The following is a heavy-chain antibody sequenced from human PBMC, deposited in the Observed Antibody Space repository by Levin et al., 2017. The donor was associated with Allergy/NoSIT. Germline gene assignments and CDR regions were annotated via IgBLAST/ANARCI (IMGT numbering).Heavy chain of an antibody. D-gene: IGHD3-10*01. CDR1: GFTFDDYA. CDR2: ISWNSGSI. V-gene: IGHV3-9*01. Sequence: SLKISCAASGFTFDDYAMHWVRQAPGKGLEWVSGISWNSGSIGYADSVKGRFTISRDNAKNSLYLQMNSLRAEDTALYYCAKDPFASITMVRGVLSGGWFDPWGQGTLVTVSS. CDR3: AKDPFASITMVRGVLSGGWFDP. J-gene: IGHJ5*02.